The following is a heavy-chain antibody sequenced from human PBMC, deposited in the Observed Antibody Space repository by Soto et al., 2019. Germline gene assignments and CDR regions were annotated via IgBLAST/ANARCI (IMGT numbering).Heavy chain of an antibody. V-gene: IGHV4-59*01. CDR1: GGSIGSYY. Sequence: QVQLQESGPGLVKPSETLSLTCTVSGGSIGSYYWNWIRQPPGKGLEWIGYIYYSGSTNYNPSLKSRVTISVDTSKNQFSLKLSSVTDADTAVYYCARDGGFYYGMDVWGQGTTVTVSS. J-gene: IGHJ6*02. CDR2: IYYSGST. CDR3: ARDGGFYYGMDV. D-gene: IGHD3-3*01.